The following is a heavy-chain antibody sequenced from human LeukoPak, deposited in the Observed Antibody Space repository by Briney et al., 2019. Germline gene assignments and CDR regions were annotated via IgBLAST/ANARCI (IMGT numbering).Heavy chain of an antibody. CDR2: TYYRSKWYN. V-gene: IGHV6-1*01. CDR1: GDSVSSKNAA. D-gene: IGHD1-26*01. Sequence: SQTLSLTCALSGDSVSSKNAAWHWLRQSPARGLEWLGRTYYRSKWYNDYAVSVKGRITINADTSKDQFSLRLNSVTPEDTAVYYCAREGVGVTMAHWGQGTLVTVSS. J-gene: IGHJ4*02. CDR3: AREGVGVTMAH.